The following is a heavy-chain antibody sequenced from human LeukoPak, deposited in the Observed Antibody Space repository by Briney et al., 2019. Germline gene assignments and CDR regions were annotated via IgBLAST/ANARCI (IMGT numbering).Heavy chain of an antibody. J-gene: IGHJ5*02. CDR1: GFTFSYYW. Sequence: GGSLRLSCAASGFTFSYYWMTWVRQAPGKGLEWVANLRPDGRDKYYADSVKGRFTISRDNAKNSLYLQMNGLRADDTAIYYCARDTYDDASESWGQGTLVTVSS. D-gene: IGHD3-3*01. V-gene: IGHV3-7*01. CDR3: ARDTYDDASES. CDR2: LRPDGRDK.